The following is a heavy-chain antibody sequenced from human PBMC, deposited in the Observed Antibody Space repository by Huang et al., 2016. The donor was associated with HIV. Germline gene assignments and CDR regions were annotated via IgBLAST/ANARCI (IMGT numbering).Heavy chain of an antibody. CDR2: VDSDGNT. D-gene: IGHD3-16*01. CDR1: GFTASANY. Sequence: EVQLVETGGGLIQPGGSLKLSCAASGFTASANYMSWVRQAPGEGLEWVSIVDSDGNTFYADSVKGRFIISRDNSKNTMYLQMTSLRAEDTAVYYCAKIGGSDYYYYYYMDVWGKGATVTVSS. V-gene: IGHV3-53*02. J-gene: IGHJ6*03. CDR3: AKIGGSDYYYYYYMDV.